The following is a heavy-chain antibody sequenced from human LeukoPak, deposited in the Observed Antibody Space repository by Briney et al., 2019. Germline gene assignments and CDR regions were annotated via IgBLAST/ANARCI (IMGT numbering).Heavy chain of an antibody. CDR3: AGTSFTLNYYDSSGYYPYYFDY. CDR2: IYYSGST. D-gene: IGHD3-22*01. J-gene: IGHJ4*02. Sequence: SETLSLTCTVSGGSITSYYWSWIRQPPGKGLEWIGYIYYSGSTNYNPSHKSRVTISVDTSKNQFSLKLSCVTAADTAVYYCAGTSFTLNYYDSSGYYPYYFDYWGQGTLVTVSS. V-gene: IGHV4-59*08. CDR1: GGSITSYY.